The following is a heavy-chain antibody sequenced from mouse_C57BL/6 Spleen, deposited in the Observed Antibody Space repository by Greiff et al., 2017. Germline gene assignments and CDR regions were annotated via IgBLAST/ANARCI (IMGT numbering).Heavy chain of an antibody. CDR3: ASGAGDAMDY. V-gene: IGHV1-63*01. Sequence: QVQLKESGAELVRPGTSVKMSCKASGYTFTNYWIGWAKQRPGHGLEWIGDIYPGGGYTNYNEKFKGKATLTADKSSSTAYMQFSSLTSEDSAIYYCASGAGDAMDYWGQGTSVTVSS. J-gene: IGHJ4*01. D-gene: IGHD4-1*01. CDR1: GYTFTNYW. CDR2: IYPGGGYT.